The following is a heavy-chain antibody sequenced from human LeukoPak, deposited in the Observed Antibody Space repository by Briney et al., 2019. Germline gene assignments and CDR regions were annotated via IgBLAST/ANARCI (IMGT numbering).Heavy chain of an antibody. V-gene: IGHV3-21*01. D-gene: IGHD7-27*01. CDR1: GFPFSRFS. J-gene: IGHJ4*02. CDR2: ISSSSSYI. Sequence: GGSFRDSRADSGFPFSRFSVNWVRQAPGKGLEWVSSISSSSSYIYYADSVKGRFTISRDNAKNPLHLQMNSLRAEDTAVDYGARALAGVIFDYWGQGTLVTVSS. CDR3: ARALAGVIFDY.